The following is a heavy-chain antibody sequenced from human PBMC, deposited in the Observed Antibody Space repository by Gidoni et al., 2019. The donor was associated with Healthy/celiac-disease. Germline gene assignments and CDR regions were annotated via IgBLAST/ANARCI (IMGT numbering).Heavy chain of an antibody. J-gene: IGHJ4*02. CDR1: GFTFSNAW. Sequence: EVQLVESGGGLVKPGGSLRLSCAASGFTFSNAWMSCVRQAPGKGREWGGRIKSKTDGGTTDYAAPVKGRFTISRDDSKNTLYLQMNSLKTEDTAVYYCTTSLSHYDFWSGYYMPALPFDYWGQGTLVTVSS. CDR3: TTSLSHYDFWSGYYMPALPFDY. V-gene: IGHV3-15*01. D-gene: IGHD3-3*01. CDR2: IKSKTDGGTT.